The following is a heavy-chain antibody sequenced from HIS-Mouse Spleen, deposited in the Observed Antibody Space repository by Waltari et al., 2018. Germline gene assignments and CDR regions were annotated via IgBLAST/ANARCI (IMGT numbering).Heavy chain of an antibody. Sequence: QVQLQESGPGLVKPSQTLSLTCTVSGGSIRSGGYYWSWIRPHPGQGLEWIGYIYYIGSTYYNPSLKSRVTISVDTSKNQFSLKLSSVTAADTAVYYCARSPYYDFWSGYSDNWFDPWGQGTLVTVSS. CDR3: ARSPYYDFWSGYSDNWFDP. CDR1: GGSIRSGGYY. CDR2: IYYIGST. V-gene: IGHV4-31*03. J-gene: IGHJ5*02. D-gene: IGHD3-3*01.